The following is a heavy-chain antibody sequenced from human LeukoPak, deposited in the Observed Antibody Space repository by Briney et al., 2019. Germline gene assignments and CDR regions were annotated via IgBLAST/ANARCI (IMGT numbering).Heavy chain of an antibody. CDR1: GGSISSSYY. V-gene: IGHV4-39*01. J-gene: IGHJ3*02. Sequence: SETLSLTCTVSGGSISSSYYWGWIRQPPGKGLEWIGSIYYSGSTYYNPSLKSRVTISVDTSKNQFSLKLSSVTAADTAVYYCAYGSGSYFDIWGQGTMVTVSS. CDR3: AYGSGSYFDI. D-gene: IGHD3-10*01. CDR2: IYYSGST.